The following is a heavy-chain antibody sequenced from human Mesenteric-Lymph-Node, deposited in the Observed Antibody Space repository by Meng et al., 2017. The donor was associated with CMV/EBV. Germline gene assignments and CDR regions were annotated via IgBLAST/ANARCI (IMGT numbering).Heavy chain of an antibody. CDR1: GFSVSSNY. CDR3: ATHSGGY. J-gene: IGHJ4*02. Sequence: GESLKISCAASGFSVSSNYMTWVRQAPGKGLEWVSVFYTDGSTDHADSVKGRFTISRDISRNTLFLQMNSLRATDTAIYYCATHSGGYWGQGTLVTVSS. CDR2: FYTDGST. V-gene: IGHV3-53*01.